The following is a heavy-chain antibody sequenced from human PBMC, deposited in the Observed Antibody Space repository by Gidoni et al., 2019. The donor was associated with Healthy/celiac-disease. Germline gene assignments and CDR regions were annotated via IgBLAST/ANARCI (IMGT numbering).Heavy chain of an antibody. CDR2: IIPILGIA. CDR3: ATVDTAMVRVWTYYFDY. V-gene: IGHV1-69*04. CDR1: GGTFSSYA. Sequence: QVQLVQSGAEVKKPGSSVKVSCKASGGTFSSYAISWVRQAPGQGLEWMGRIIPILGIANYAQKFQGRVTITADKSTSTAYMELSSLRSEDTAVYYCATVDTAMVRVWTYYFDYWGQGTLVTVSS. J-gene: IGHJ4*02. D-gene: IGHD5-18*01.